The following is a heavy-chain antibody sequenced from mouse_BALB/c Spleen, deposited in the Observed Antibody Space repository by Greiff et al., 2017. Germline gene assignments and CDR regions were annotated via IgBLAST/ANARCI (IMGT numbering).Heavy chain of an antibody. CDR1: GFTFSSFG. D-gene: IGHD1-1*01. Sequence: EVKLVESGGGLVQPGGSRKLSCAASGFTFSSFGMRWVRQAPEKGLEWVAYISSGSSTIYYADTVKGRFTISRDNPKNTLFLQMTSLRSEDTAMYYCAREGDYYGSSLYYAMDYWGQGTSVTVSS. CDR2: ISSGSSTI. J-gene: IGHJ4*01. CDR3: AREGDYYGSSLYYAMDY. V-gene: IGHV5-17*02.